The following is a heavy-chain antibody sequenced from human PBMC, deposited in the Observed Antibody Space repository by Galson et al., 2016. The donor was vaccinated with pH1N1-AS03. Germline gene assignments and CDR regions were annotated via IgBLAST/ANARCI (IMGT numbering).Heavy chain of an antibody. Sequence: SLRLSCAASGFTLRSYAMTWVRQAPGKGLEWVSAISISGNYTYYAASVKGRFTISRDNAKNSLYLQMNSLRAEDTAVYYCFEINNGGGQGTLVTVSS. J-gene: IGHJ4*02. CDR3: FEINNG. CDR1: GFTLRSYA. CDR2: ISISGNYT. D-gene: IGHD2-8*01. V-gene: IGHV3-21*01.